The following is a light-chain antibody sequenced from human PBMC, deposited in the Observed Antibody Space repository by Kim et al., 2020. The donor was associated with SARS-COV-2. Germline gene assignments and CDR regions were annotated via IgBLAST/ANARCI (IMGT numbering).Light chain of an antibody. CDR1: QSIRSY. J-gene: IGKJ1*01. CDR2: TTS. CDR3: QQSYSTPWT. Sequence: DIQMTQSPSSLSASIGDRVTITCRASQSIRSYLNWYQQRAGQVPKLLIYTTSNLQSGVPSRFSGSGSGTDFTLTISSLQPEDFATYYCQQSYSTPWTFGQGTKVDIK. V-gene: IGKV1-39*01.